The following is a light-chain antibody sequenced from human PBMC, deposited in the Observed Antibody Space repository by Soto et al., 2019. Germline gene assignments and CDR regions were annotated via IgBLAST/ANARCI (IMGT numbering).Light chain of an antibody. CDR2: DAS. V-gene: IGKV1-39*01. Sequence: DIQITQSPSSLSSSVVDIVTMTCRTSQTISDYLNWYQKKPGKAPKLLIYDASNLASGVPSRFSGSGSGTEFTLTISNLQPADFATYYCQQYENYWTFGQGTKVDIK. CDR3: QQYENYWT. J-gene: IGKJ1*01. CDR1: QTISDY.